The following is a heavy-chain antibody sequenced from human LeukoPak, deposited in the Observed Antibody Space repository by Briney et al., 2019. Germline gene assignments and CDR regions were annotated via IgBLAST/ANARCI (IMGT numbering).Heavy chain of an antibody. V-gene: IGHV3-11*01. D-gene: IGHD2-15*01. CDR1: GFTVSSYG. Sequence: PGGSLRLSCAASGFTVSSYGMRWIRQAPGKGLEWVSSISRSGSTKYYADSVKGRFTISRDNAKNSLFLQMNSLRAEDTAVYYCARVLRYCSGGNCYSGGLGYMDVWGKGTTVTISS. J-gene: IGHJ6*03. CDR3: ARVLRYCSGGNCYSGGLGYMDV. CDR2: ISRSGSTK.